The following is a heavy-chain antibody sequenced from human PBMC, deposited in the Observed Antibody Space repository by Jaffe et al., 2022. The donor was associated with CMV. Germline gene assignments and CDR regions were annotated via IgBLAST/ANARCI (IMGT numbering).Heavy chain of an antibody. J-gene: IGHJ4*02. Sequence: EVQLVESGGGLVKPGGSLRLSCAASGFTFSNAWMSWVRQAPGKGLEWVGRIKSKTDGGTTDYAAPVKGRFTISRDDSKNTLYLQMNSLKTEDTAVYYCTTGITMIVVDQWVDYWGQGTLVTVSS. V-gene: IGHV3-15*01. CDR2: IKSKTDGGTT. CDR3: TTGITMIVVDQWVDY. CDR1: GFTFSNAW. D-gene: IGHD3-22*01.